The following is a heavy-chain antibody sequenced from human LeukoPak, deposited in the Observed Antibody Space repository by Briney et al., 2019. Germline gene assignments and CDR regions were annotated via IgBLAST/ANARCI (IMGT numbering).Heavy chain of an antibody. J-gene: IGHJ6*03. CDR3: AREPIWRYYYYMDV. Sequence: GGSLRLSCAASGFTFSSYSMNWVRQAPGKGLEWVSSISSSSGYIYYADSVKGRFTISRDNAKNSLYLQMNSLRAEDTAVYYCAREPIWRYYYYMDVWGKGTTVSISS. D-gene: IGHD3-16*02. V-gene: IGHV3-21*01. CDR1: GFTFSSYS. CDR2: ISSSSGYI.